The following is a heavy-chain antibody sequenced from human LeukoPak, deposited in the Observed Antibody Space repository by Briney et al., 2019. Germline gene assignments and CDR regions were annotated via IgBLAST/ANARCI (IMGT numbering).Heavy chain of an antibody. CDR1: GFTFSTYA. V-gene: IGHV3-23*01. Sequence: TGGSLRLSCAASGFTFSTYAMSWVRQAPGKGLEWVSTISGSGGNTYYADSVKGRFTISRDNSKNTLYLQMNSLRAEDTAVYYCAKGRGAGWFDPWGQGTLVTVSS. CDR2: ISGSGGNT. CDR3: AKGRGAGWFDP. J-gene: IGHJ5*02. D-gene: IGHD5-12*01.